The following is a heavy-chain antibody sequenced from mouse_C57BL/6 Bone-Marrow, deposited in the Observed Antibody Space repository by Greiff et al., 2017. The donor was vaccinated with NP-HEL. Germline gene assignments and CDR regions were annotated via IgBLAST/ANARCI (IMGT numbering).Heavy chain of an antibody. CDR2: ISSGSSTI. J-gene: IGHJ2*01. CDR3: ARGKTTVRGDYCDY. Sequence: EVQVVESGGRLVKPGGSLKLSCAASGFTFSDYGMHWVRQAPEKGLEWVAYISSGSSTIYYADTVKGRFTISRDNAKNTLFLQMTSLRSEDTAMYYCARGKTTVRGDYCDYWGQGTTLTVSS. D-gene: IGHD1-1*01. V-gene: IGHV5-17*01. CDR1: GFTFSDYG.